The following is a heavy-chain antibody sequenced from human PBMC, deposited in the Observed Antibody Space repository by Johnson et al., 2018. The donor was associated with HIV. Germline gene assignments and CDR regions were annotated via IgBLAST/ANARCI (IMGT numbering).Heavy chain of an antibody. J-gene: IGHJ3*02. CDR2: IKEDANEK. D-gene: IGHD6-13*01. CDR3: ARECSSTRWTYGFDI. Sequence: VQLVESGGGLVQPGGSLRLSCAASGFTFSNYWMTWVRQAPGKGLEWVANIKEDANEKYFVDSVKGRFTISRDHAENSLYLHMNSLRAEDTAVYYCARECSSTRWTYGFDIWGQGTMVTVSS. CDR1: GFTFSNYW. V-gene: IGHV3-7*01.